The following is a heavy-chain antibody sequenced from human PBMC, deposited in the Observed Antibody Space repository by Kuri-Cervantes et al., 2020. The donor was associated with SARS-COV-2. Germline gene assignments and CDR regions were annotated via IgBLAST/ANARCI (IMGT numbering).Heavy chain of an antibody. CDR2: INHSGST. CDR1: GGSFSGYY. J-gene: IGHJ6*04. V-gene: IGHV4-34*01. Sequence: SCGVYGGSFSGYYWSWIRQPTGKGQEWIGEINHSGSTNYHPSLKRRVTISVDTSKNHFSLKLSSVTAAATAVYYCARPGGFLDVWGKGTMVTVSS. D-gene: IGHD4-23*01. CDR3: ARPGGFLDV.